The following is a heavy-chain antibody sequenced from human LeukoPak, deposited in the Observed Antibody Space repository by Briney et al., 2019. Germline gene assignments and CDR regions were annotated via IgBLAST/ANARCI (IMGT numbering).Heavy chain of an antibody. CDR2: IWYDGSNK. CDR1: GFTFSSYG. V-gene: IGHV3-33*01. CDR3: ARVSGDYNSKSDAFDI. J-gene: IGHJ3*02. Sequence: PGGSLRLSCAASGFTFSSYGMHWVRQAPGKGLEWVAVIWYDGSNKYYADSVKGRFTISRDNSKNTLYLQMNSLRAEDTVVYYCARVSGDYNSKSDAFDIWGQGTMVTVSS. D-gene: IGHD4-17*01.